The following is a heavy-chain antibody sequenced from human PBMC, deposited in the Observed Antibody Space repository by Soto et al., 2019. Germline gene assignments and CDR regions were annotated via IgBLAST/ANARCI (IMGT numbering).Heavy chain of an antibody. Sequence: GGSLRLSCAASGFTFSSYWMSWVRQAPGKGLEWVGRIKSKTDGGTTDYAAPVKGRFTISRDDSKNTLYLQMNSLKTEDTAVYYCTTRTYGGNPGLDYWGQGTLVTVSS. CDR1: GFTFSSYW. J-gene: IGHJ4*02. CDR3: TTRTYGGNPGLDY. D-gene: IGHD4-17*01. V-gene: IGHV3-15*01. CDR2: IKSKTDGGTT.